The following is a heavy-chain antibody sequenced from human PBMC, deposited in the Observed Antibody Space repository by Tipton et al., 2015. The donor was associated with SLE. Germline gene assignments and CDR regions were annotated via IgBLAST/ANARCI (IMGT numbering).Heavy chain of an antibody. D-gene: IGHD3-10*01. CDR3: ARVGGVWFGAPRTAFDI. Sequence: TLSLTCTVSDGSISSSNYYWGWIRQPPGKGLEWMGYIRNGVPGNYNRSLKSRVTMSVDTSNNHFSLKLSSVTAADTAMYYCARVGGVWFGAPRTAFDIWGQGTLVTVSS. CDR2: IRNGVPG. J-gene: IGHJ3*02. CDR1: DGSISSSNYY. V-gene: IGHV4-61*03.